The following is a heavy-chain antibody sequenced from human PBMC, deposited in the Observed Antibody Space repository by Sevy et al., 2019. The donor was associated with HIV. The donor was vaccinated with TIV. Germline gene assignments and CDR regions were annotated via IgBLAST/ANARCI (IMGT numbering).Heavy chain of an antibody. V-gene: IGHV3-30*18. J-gene: IGHJ5*02. Sequence: GGSLRLSCAASGFTFSSYGMHWVRQAPGKGLEWVAVISYDGSNKYYADSVKGRFTISRDNSKNTLYLQMNSLGAEDTAVYYCAKWRAVAGSIDPWGQGTLVTVSS. CDR3: AKWRAVAGSIDP. CDR2: ISYDGSNK. CDR1: GFTFSSYG. D-gene: IGHD6-19*01.